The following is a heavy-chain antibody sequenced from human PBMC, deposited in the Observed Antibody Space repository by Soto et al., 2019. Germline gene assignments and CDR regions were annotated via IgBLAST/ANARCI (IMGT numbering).Heavy chain of an antibody. J-gene: IGHJ4*02. CDR1: GFAFSNYA. V-gene: IGHV3-23*01. CDR3: AKLLAQNFDS. CDR2: ISNAGST. Sequence: EVQLLESGGGLVQPGGSLRLSCAASGFAFSNYALSWVRQAPGKGLDWVSSISNAGSTNHADSVKGRFTISRDNSKNTLYLQMNSLRAEDTAVYYCAKLLAQNFDSWGQGSLVTVSS.